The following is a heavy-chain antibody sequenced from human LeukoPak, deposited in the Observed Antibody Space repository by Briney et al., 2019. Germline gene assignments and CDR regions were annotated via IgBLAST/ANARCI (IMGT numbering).Heavy chain of an antibody. D-gene: IGHD2-15*01. CDR1: GFTFSDVW. J-gene: IGHJ4*02. CDR2: IKQDGSAK. Sequence: GGSLRLSCAASGFTFSDVWMSWVRQAPGEGLEWVANIKQDGSAKYYVDSVKGRFTISRDNAKNSLYLQMGSLRAEDTAVYYCARFSGRNWGQGTLVTVSS. V-gene: IGHV3-7*01. CDR3: ARFSGRN.